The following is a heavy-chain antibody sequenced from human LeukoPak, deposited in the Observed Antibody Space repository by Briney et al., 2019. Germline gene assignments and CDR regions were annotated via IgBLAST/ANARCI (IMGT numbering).Heavy chain of an antibody. J-gene: IGHJ4*02. CDR1: GGSFSGYY. V-gene: IGHV4-34*01. CDR3: ARGYYDSSGYYSYFDY. Sequence: NASETLSLTCAVYGGSFSGYYWSWIRQPPGKGLEWIGEINHSGSTNYNPSLKSRVTISVDTSKNQFSLKLSSVTAADTAVYYCARGYYDSSGYYSYFDYWGQGTLVTVSS. D-gene: IGHD3-22*01. CDR2: INHSGST.